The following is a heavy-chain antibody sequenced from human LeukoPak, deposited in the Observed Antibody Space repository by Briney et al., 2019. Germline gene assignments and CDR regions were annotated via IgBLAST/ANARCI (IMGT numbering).Heavy chain of an antibody. CDR2: INPNSGGT. Sequence: ASVKVSCKASGYTFTGYYMHWVRQAPGRGLEWMGWINPNSGGTNYAQKFQGRVTMTRDTSISTAYMELSRLRSDDTAVYYCARRGASDYGDYDWYFDLWGRGTLVTVSS. CDR1: GYTFTGYY. D-gene: IGHD4-17*01. CDR3: ARRGASDYGDYDWYFDL. J-gene: IGHJ2*01. V-gene: IGHV1-2*02.